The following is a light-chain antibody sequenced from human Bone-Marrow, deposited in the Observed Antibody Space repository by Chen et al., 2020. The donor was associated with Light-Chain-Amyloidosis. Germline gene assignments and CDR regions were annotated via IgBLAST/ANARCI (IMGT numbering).Light chain of an antibody. CDR3: QQSYSTLEYT. V-gene: IGKV1-39*01. J-gene: IGKJ2*01. Sequence: DIQMTQSPSSLSASVGDRVTITCRASQSISSYLNWYQQKPGKAPKLLIYAASSLQRGVPSRFSGSGSGTDFTLTISSLQPEDFATYYCQQSYSTLEYTFGQGTKLEIK. CDR1: QSISSY. CDR2: AAS.